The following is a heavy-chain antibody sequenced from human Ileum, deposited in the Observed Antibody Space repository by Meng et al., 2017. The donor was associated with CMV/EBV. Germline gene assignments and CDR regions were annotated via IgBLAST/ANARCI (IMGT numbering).Heavy chain of an antibody. Sequence: GGSLRLSCAASGFTFSSYAMNWVRQAPGEGLEWVSVIYSGATGTYYADSVKGRFTISRDNSKNTLYLQMNTLRAEDTAIYYCAKAHSGNYTPVPHYFYGMDVWGQGTTVTVSS. V-gene: IGHV3-23*03. CDR2: IYSGATGT. CDR1: GFTFSSYA. CDR3: AKAHSGNYTPVPHYFYGMDV. D-gene: IGHD1-26*01. J-gene: IGHJ6*02.